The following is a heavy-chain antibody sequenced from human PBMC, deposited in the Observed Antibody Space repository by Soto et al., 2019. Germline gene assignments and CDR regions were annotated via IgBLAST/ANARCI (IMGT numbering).Heavy chain of an antibody. D-gene: IGHD2-2*02. CDR1: GFTFSSYE. J-gene: IGHJ4*02. CDR3: ASRNTGGFDY. CDR2: ISSSGNTV. Sequence: GGSLRLSCAASGFTFSSYEVNWVRQAPGKGLEWVSYISSSGNTVYYADSVKGRFTISRDNAKNSLYLQMNGLRVEDTAVYYCASRNTGGFDYWGQGTPVTVSS. V-gene: IGHV3-48*03.